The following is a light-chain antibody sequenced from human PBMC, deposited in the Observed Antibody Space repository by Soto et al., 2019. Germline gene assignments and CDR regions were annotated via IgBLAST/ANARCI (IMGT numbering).Light chain of an antibody. V-gene: IGLV2-14*01. CDR2: EVS. CDR1: SSDVGAYNY. Sequence: QSALTQPASVSGSPGQSITISCTGTSSDVGAYNYVSWYQQHPGKAPKLIISEVSNRPSGVSNRFSGSKSGNTASLTISGLQAEGEADYYCSSYTSSSTVVFGGGTKLTVL. CDR3: SSYTSSSTVV. J-gene: IGLJ2*01.